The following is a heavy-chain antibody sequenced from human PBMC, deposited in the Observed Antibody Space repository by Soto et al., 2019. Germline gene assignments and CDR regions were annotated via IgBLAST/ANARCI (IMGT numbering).Heavy chain of an antibody. Sequence: SETLSLTCAVYGGSFSGYYWSWIRQPPGKGLEWIGEINHSGSTNYNPSLKSRVTISVDTSKNQFSLKLSSVTAADTAVYYCVRTARQGAVAPHWFDRWGQGTQVTVSS. D-gene: IGHD2-21*02. CDR1: GGSFSGYY. CDR2: INHSGST. J-gene: IGHJ5*02. V-gene: IGHV4-34*01. CDR3: VRTARQGAVAPHWFDR.